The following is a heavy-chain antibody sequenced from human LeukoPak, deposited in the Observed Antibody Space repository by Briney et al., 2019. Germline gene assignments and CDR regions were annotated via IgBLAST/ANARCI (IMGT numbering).Heavy chain of an antibody. CDR2: ISSNGGST. CDR3: ARRNYYVSSGYFSGDAFDI. J-gene: IGHJ3*02. D-gene: IGHD3-22*01. V-gene: IGHV3-64*01. CDR1: GFTFSSYA. Sequence: GGSLRLSCAASGFTFSSYAMHWVRQAPGKGLEFGSPISSNGGSTYYAKSVKGRFTVSRDNSKNTLSLQMGSLRAEDMAVYYCARRNYYVSSGYFSGDAFDIWGQGTMVTVSS.